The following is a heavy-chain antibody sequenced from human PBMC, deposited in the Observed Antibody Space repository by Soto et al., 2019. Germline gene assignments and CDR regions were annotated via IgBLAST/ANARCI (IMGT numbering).Heavy chain of an antibody. V-gene: IGHV3-30-3*01. D-gene: IGHD1-26*01. CDR1: GFTFSSYN. CDR2: ISFDGSNK. Sequence: QVQVVESGGGVVQPGRSLRLSCAASGFTFSSYNMNWVRQAPGKGLEWVTVISFDGSNKYYADSVKGRFTISRDNSKNMWYLQMNSLRAEDTAVYYCAREVGTFHYHYGMDVWGQGTTVTVSS. CDR3: AREVGTFHYHYGMDV. J-gene: IGHJ6*02.